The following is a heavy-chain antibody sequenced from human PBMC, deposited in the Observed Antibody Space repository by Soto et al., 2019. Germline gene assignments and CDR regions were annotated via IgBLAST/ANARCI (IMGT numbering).Heavy chain of an antibody. V-gene: IGHV5-10-1*01. CDR1: GYSFTIYC. D-gene: IGHD2-15*01. Sequence: GESLKISCKGSGYSFTIYCISWVLQRPGKGLEWMGRIDPSDSYTNYSPSFQGHVTISADKSISTAYLQWSSLKASDTAMYYCARRASWGSGGSCCYGMDVWGQGTTVTVSS. CDR2: IDPSDSYT. CDR3: ARRASWGSGGSCCYGMDV. J-gene: IGHJ6*02.